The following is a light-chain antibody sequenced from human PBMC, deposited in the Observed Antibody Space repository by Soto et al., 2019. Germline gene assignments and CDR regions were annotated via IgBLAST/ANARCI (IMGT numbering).Light chain of an antibody. CDR3: QKYNDWPRT. Sequence: IMMTQSPATLSVYRAESATLSCRASQGISSNLVWYQLRPGQAPRLLIYGASTSATGVPARFSGSGSGTDFTLTISSLQSEDFAVYYCQKYNDWPRTFGQGTKVEIK. CDR2: GAS. J-gene: IGKJ1*01. CDR1: QGISSN. V-gene: IGKV3-15*01.